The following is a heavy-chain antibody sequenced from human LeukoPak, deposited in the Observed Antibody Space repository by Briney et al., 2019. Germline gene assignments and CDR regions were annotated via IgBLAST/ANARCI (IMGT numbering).Heavy chain of an antibody. CDR1: GFTFSSYG. CDR2: ISNTGGTT. CDR3: ARGSDHASGWPYYFHY. D-gene: IGHD6-19*01. Sequence: GGSLRLSCAASGFTFSSYGMTWVRQAPGKGLEWVSAISNTGGTTYYADSVKGRFTISRDNAKNSLYLQMNSLRTDDTALYFCARGSDHASGWPYYFHYWGQGALVTVSS. J-gene: IGHJ4*02. V-gene: IGHV3-23*01.